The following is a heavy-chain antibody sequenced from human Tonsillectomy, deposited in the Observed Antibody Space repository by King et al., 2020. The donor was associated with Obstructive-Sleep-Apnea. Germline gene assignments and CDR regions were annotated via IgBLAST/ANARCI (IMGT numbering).Heavy chain of an antibody. CDR3: ARDQCGGRNILEY. D-gene: IGHD2-15*01. Sequence: VQLVQSGAEVKKPGASVKVSCKASGYTFSGYGISWVRQAPGQGLEWMGWISAYNGNTNYAQKLQGRITMTIDTSTSTAYMELRSLTSDDTAVYYCARDQCGGRNILEYWGQGTLVTVSS. V-gene: IGHV1-18*01. J-gene: IGHJ4*02. CDR2: ISAYNGNT. CDR1: GYTFSGYG.